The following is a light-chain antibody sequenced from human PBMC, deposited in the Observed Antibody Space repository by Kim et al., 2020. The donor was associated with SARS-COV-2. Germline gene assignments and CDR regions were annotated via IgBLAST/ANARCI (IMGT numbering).Light chain of an antibody. CDR2: GAS. CDR1: QTVVSKY. CDR3: QQYGNSPFT. V-gene: IGKV3-20*01. Sequence: SPVERATLSCRASQTVVSKYLAWYQHKPGRAPRLLISGASRRATGIPDRFSGSGSGTDFTLTISRLEPEDCAVYYCQQYGNSPFTFGPGTKVDIK. J-gene: IGKJ3*01.